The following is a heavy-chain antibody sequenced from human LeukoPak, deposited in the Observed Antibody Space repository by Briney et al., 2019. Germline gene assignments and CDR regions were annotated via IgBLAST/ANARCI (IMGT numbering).Heavy chain of an antibody. D-gene: IGHD7-27*01. CDR3: AGGFWGSYFDY. CDR2: IFYSGST. Sequence: SETLSLTCTVSGGSISTSNYYWGWIRQPPGKGLEWIGNIFYSGSTYYSPSLRSRVTISLDTSRNQFSLKLNSVTAADTAVYYCAGGFWGSYFDYWGQGTLVTVSS. V-gene: IGHV4-39*07. J-gene: IGHJ4*02. CDR1: GGSISTSNYY.